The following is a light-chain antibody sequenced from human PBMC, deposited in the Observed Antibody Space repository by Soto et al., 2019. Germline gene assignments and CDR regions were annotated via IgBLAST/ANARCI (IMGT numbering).Light chain of an antibody. CDR3: PQRSNCPPIT. V-gene: IGKV3-11*01. CDR2: AAS. J-gene: IGKJ5*01. Sequence: FGWTQSPGTLSLSPGGRATLSFMASRSVSSYLAWYQQNPGHAPRLLIYAASNTATGIPARFSGSGSGTDFTLTIRSLAPEDFALYYCPQRSNCPPITSRQAARPEIK. CDR1: RSVSSY.